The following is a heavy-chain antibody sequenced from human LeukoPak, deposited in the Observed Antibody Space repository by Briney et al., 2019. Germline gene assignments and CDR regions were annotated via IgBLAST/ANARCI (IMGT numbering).Heavy chain of an antibody. CDR1: GVAISSHS. CDR3: ARGSDSYGYPYYYYYYMDV. CDR2: ISNTGGT. Sequence: SETLSLTCSVSGVAISSHSWSWVRQPPGEGLESIGYISNTGGTNYNPSLKSRVTISVDTSKNEVSLKLTSATAADTAVYYCARGSDSYGYPYYYYYYMDVWGEGTAVTVSS. V-gene: IGHV4-59*11. D-gene: IGHD5-18*01. J-gene: IGHJ6*03.